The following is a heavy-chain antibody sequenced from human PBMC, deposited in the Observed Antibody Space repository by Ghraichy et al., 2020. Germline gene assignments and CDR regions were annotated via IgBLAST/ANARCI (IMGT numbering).Heavy chain of an antibody. D-gene: IGHD6-13*01. V-gene: IGHV3-30-3*01. CDR2: ISHDGNFK. CDR3: ARDIKSSSWSYYYNAMDV. CDR1: GFTFRTYS. Sequence: LNISCAASGFTFRTYSMHWVRQAPGKGLEWVAVISHDGNFKYYADSVKGRFTISRDNPKNTVYLEMNSLRAEDTAVYYCARDIKSSSWSYYYNAMDVWGQGTTVTVSS. J-gene: IGHJ6*02.